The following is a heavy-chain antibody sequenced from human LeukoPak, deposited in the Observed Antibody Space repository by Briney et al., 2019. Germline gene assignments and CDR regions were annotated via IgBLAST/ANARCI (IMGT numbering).Heavy chain of an antibody. CDR3: ARASGDILTGYSSYFDY. CDR2: INPNSGGT. D-gene: IGHD3-9*01. J-gene: IGHJ4*02. Sequence: ASVKVSCEASGYTFTGYYMHWVRQAPGQGLEWVGWINPNSGGTNYAQKFQGRVTMTRDTSISTAYMELSRLRSDDTAVYYCARASGDILTGYSSYFDYWGQGTLVTVSS. V-gene: IGHV1-2*02. CDR1: GYTFTGYY.